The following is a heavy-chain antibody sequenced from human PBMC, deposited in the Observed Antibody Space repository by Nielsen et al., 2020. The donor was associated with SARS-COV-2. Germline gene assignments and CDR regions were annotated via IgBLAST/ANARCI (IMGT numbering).Heavy chain of an antibody. CDR2: INAGNGNT. D-gene: IGHD6-19*01. Sequence: ASVKVSCKASGYTFTSYAMHWVRQAPGQRLEWMGWINAGNGNTKYSQKFQGRVTITRDTSASTAYMELSSLRSEDTAVYYCARKSRQWRQIDYWGQGTLVTVSS. CDR3: ARKSRQWRQIDY. V-gene: IGHV1-3*01. J-gene: IGHJ4*02. CDR1: GYTFTSYA.